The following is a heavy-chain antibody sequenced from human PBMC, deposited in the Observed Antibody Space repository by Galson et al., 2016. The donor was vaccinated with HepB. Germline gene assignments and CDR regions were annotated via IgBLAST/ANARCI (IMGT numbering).Heavy chain of an antibody. CDR3: ARALVSFYDSSGYYYVMPHDAFDI. D-gene: IGHD3-22*01. CDR2: IKQDGSEK. J-gene: IGHJ3*02. V-gene: IGHV3-7*03. Sequence: SLRLSCAASGFTFSSYWMTWVRQAPGKGLEWVANIKQDGSEKYYVDSVKGRFTISRDNAENSLYLQMNSLRAEDTAVYYCARALVSFYDSSGYYYVMPHDAFDIWGQGTVVTVSS. CDR1: GFTFSSYW.